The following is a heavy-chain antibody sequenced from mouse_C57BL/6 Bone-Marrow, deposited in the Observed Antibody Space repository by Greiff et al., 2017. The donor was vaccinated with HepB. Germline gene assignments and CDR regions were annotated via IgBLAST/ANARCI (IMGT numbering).Heavy chain of an antibody. V-gene: IGHV1-26*01. Sequence: EVQLQQSGPELVKPGASVKISCKASGYTFTDYYMNWVKQSHGKSLEWIGDINPNNGGTSYNQKFKGKATLTVDKSSSTAYMELRSLTSEDSAVYYCARPHYGDVWGTGTTVTVSS. CDR3: ARPHYGDV. D-gene: IGHD1-1*01. CDR1: GYTFTDYY. J-gene: IGHJ1*03. CDR2: INPNNGGT.